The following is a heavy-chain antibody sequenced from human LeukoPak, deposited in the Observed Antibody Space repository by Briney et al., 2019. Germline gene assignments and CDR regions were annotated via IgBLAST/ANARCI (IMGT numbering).Heavy chain of an antibody. D-gene: IGHD2-21*02. V-gene: IGHV4-59*01. CDR2: IYNSGST. CDR3: ARGDKRAIDY. J-gene: IGHJ4*02. Sequence: AETLSLTCTVSVGSISNYYWNWIRQPAGKGLEWIGYIYNSGSTNYNPSLKSRVTMSVNTSKNQFSLNLSSVTAADTAVYYCARGDKRAIDYWGQGTLVTVSS. CDR1: VGSISNYY.